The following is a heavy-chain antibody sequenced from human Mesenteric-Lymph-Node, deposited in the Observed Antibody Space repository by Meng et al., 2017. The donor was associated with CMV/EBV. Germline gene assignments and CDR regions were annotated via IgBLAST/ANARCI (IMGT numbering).Heavy chain of an antibody. CDR1: GFTFSPYS. D-gene: IGHD2-21*02. CDR3: ARTYPTVTQYYFDY. J-gene: IGHJ4*02. V-gene: IGHV4-34*01. CDR2: INHSGSS. Sequence: ESLKISCAASGFTFSPYSLNWVRQAPGKGLEWIGEINHSGSSNYNPSLKSRVTISVDTSKNQFSLKLSSVTAADTAIYYCARTYPTVTQYYFDYWGQGTLVTVSS.